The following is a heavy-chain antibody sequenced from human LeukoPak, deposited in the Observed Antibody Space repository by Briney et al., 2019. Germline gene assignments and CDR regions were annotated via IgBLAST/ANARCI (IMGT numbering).Heavy chain of an antibody. Sequence: GGSLSLSCAASGFTFSDYYMSWIRQAPGKGLEWVSCISSRTSDTNYVDSVKGRFTISRDDAKNSLYLQMNSLRAEDTAVYYCTRVGSSGSVDYWGQGTLVTVSS. J-gene: IGHJ4*02. CDR3: TRVGSSGSVDY. CDR2: ISSRTSDT. D-gene: IGHD1-1*01. V-gene: IGHV3-11*06. CDR1: GFTFSDYY.